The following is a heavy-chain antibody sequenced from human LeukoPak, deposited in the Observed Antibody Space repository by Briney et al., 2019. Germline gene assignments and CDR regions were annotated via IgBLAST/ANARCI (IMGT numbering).Heavy chain of an antibody. CDR1: GYSISSGYY. V-gene: IGHV4-38-2*02. Sequence: PSETLSLTCTVSGYSISSGYYWGWIRQPPGKGLEWIGSIYHSGSTYYNPSLKSRVTISVDTSKNQFSLKLSSVTAADTAVYYCARDLAPGDPWGQGTLVTVSS. CDR3: ARDLAPGDP. CDR2: IYHSGST. J-gene: IGHJ5*02.